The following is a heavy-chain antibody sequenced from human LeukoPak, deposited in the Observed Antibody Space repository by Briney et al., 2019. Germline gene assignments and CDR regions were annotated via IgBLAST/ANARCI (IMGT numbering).Heavy chain of an antibody. J-gene: IGHJ4*02. D-gene: IGHD5-24*01. Sequence: GGSLRLSCAAYGFSLSGYWMSWVRQAPGKGLEWVTSISSSSSYIYYADSVKGRFTISRDNAKNSLYLQMNSLRAEDTAVYYCARDRMASFDYWGQGTLVTVSS. V-gene: IGHV3-21*01. CDR3: ARDRMASFDY. CDR1: GFSLSGYW. CDR2: ISSSSSYI.